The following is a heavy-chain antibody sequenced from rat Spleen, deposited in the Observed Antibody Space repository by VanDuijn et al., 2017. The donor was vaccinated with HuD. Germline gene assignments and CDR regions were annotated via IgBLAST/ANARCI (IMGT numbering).Heavy chain of an antibody. D-gene: IGHD1-9*01. CDR1: GFAFSDYA. Sequence: EVQLVESGGGLVQPGRSLKLSCAASGFAFSDYAMAWVRQAPKKGLEWVATIIYDGSSNYYRDSVKGRFTISRDNAKSTLYLQMNSLRSEDTATYYCTREGILRVYPHWFAYWGQGTLVTVSS. CDR3: TREGILRVYPHWFAY. CDR2: IIYDGSSN. J-gene: IGHJ3*01. V-gene: IGHV5-17*01.